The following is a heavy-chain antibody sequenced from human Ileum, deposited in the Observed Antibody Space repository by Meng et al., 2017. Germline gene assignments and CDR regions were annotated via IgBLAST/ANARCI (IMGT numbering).Heavy chain of an antibody. CDR1: GFTFSSYG. CDR3: ARGIGTHGRYYSDY. D-gene: IGHD3-9*01. CDR2: LSGNSNT. V-gene: IGHV3-23*03. Sequence: EVQLLESGGGFVQPGGSLRLSCTASGFTFSSYGMSWVRQAPGKGLEWVSGLSGNSNTYYAESVMGRFAISRDNSKNTLYLQMNSLKAEDTAVYYCARGIGTHGRYYSDYWGQGTLVTSPQ. J-gene: IGHJ4*02.